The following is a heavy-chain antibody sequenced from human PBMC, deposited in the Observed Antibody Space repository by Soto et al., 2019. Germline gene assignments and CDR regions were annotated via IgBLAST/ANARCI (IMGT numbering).Heavy chain of an antibody. CDR3: ANSRAARPDY. D-gene: IGHD6-6*01. V-gene: IGHV3-23*01. CDR2: ISGSGGST. J-gene: IGHJ4*02. CDR1: GFTFSSYS. Sequence: PXESLRLSCAASGFTFSSYSMSWVRQAPGKGLEWVSAISGSGGSTYYADSVKGRFTISRDNSKNTLYLQMNSLRAEDTAVYYCANSRAARPDYWGQGTLVTVPS.